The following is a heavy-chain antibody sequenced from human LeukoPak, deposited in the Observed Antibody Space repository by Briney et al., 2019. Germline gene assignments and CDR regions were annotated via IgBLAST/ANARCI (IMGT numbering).Heavy chain of an antibody. J-gene: IGHJ4*02. V-gene: IGHV1-8*01. D-gene: IGHD1-20*01. Sequence: RASVKVSCKTSGYTFTGYDINWVRQAAGQGFEWMGWMHPNSGDTGYAHNLQGRITITRDSSTATVFMELSSLRSEDTAMYYCARGRLNGNVDFWGQGTLVTVSS. CDR1: GYTFTGYD. CDR3: ARGRLNGNVDF. CDR2: MHPNSGDT.